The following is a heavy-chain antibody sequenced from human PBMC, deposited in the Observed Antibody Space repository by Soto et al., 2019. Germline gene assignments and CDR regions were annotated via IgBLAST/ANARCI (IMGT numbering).Heavy chain of an antibody. Sequence: ASVKVSCKASGYSFTKYAMHWVRQAPGQRLEWMGWINAGNRNTKYSQKFQGRITITRDTSASTAYMELSSLKIEDTAVYYCTTDSYSSITIVRFDYWGHGTLVTVSS. V-gene: IGHV1-3*01. CDR2: INAGNRNT. D-gene: IGHD2-2*01. CDR3: TTDSYSSITIVRFDY. CDR1: GYSFTKYA. J-gene: IGHJ4*01.